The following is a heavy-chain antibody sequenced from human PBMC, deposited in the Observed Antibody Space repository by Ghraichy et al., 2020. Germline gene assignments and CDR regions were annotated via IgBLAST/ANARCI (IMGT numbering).Heavy chain of an antibody. V-gene: IGHV4-30-2*01. D-gene: IGHD3-3*01. CDR3: AVLASHGVDV. CDR2: IYYSGSA. CDR1: GGSIATRDYS. J-gene: IGHJ6*02. Sequence: SETLSLTCAVSGGSIATRDYSWTWIRQAPGKGLEWIGYIYYSGSAHHNPSLQSRVTISVDGSRNRFSLDVTSVTAADAATYYCAVLASHGVDVWGQGTTVAVSS.